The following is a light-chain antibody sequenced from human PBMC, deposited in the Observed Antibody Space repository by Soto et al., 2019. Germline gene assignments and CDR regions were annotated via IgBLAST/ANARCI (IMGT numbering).Light chain of an antibody. Sequence: EIVLTQSPGTLSLSPGERATLSCRASQSVSCSYLAWYQQKLGQVPRLLIYVASSRATGIPDRFSGSGFGPVFTFTISRLEPEDFAVYYCQQYGSSPLTFGGGTKVDIK. CDR2: VAS. J-gene: IGKJ4*01. CDR3: QQYGSSPLT. CDR1: QSVSCSY. V-gene: IGKV3-20*01.